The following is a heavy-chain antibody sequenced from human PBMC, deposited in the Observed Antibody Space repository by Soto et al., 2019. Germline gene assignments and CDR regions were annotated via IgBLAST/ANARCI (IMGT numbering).Heavy chain of an antibody. J-gene: IGHJ4*02. Sequence: QVQLVESGGGVVQPGRSLRLSCAASGFTFSSYGMHWVRQAPGKGLEWVAVISYDGSNKYYADSVKGRFTISRDNSKNTLYLQMNSLRAEDTAVYYCATRADRSQFDYWGQGTLVTVSS. V-gene: IGHV3-30*03. D-gene: IGHD3-16*02. CDR1: GFTFSSYG. CDR3: ATRADRSQFDY. CDR2: ISYDGSNK.